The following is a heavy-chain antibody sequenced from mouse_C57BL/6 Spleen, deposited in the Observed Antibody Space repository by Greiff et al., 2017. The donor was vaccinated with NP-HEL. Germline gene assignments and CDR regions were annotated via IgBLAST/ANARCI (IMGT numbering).Heavy chain of an antibody. J-gene: IGHJ2*01. V-gene: IGHV1-81*01. CDR3: AREGQLRLPFDY. Sequence: VQLQQSGAELARPGASVKLSCKASGYTFTSYGISWVKQRTGQGLEWIGEIYPRSGNTYYNEKFKGKATLTADKSSSTAYMELRSLTSEDSAVYVCAREGQLRLPFDYWGQGTTLTVAS. CDR1: GYTFTSYG. D-gene: IGHD3-2*02. CDR2: IYPRSGNT.